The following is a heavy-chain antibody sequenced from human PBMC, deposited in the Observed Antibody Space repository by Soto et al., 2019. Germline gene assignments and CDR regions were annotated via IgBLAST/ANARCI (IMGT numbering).Heavy chain of an antibody. CDR2: ISSSSSTI. Sequence: PGGSLRLSCAASGFTFSSYSMNWVRQAPGKGLEWVSYISSSSSTIYYADSVKGRFTISRDNAKNSLYLQMNSLRDEDTAVYYCARRPLWEEHFRGRGVLFAYWGQGTLVTVSS. CDR3: ARRPLWEEHFRGRGVLFAY. V-gene: IGHV3-48*02. J-gene: IGHJ4*02. CDR1: GFTFSSYS. D-gene: IGHD3-10*01.